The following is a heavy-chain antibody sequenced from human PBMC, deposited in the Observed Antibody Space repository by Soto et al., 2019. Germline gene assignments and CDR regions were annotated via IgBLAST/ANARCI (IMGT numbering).Heavy chain of an antibody. CDR3: ARRGGTYHIDF. J-gene: IGHJ4*02. V-gene: IGHV4-39*01. Sequence: QLHLQESGPGLVKPSETLSLTCTVSGGSISSSSYYWGWIRQPPGKGLEWIGSIYYSGTTYYNPSLQSRVTISLDTSKHQFSLKLKSVTAADTAVYYCARRGGTYHIDFWGQGTLVSVSS. CDR1: GGSISSSSYY. D-gene: IGHD1-26*01. CDR2: IYYSGTT.